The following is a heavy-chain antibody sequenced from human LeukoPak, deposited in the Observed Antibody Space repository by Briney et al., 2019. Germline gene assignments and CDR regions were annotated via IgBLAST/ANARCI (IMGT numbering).Heavy chain of an antibody. J-gene: IGHJ4*02. CDR1: VDSFSGYY. CDR3: ARLRDYGSGSANFDY. D-gene: IGHD3-10*01. CDR2: INDSGST. Sequence: PSETLSLTCAVYVDSFSGYYWSWIRQPPGKGLEWIGEINDSGSTNFDPSLKSRVTMSVDTSKNQFSLKLSSVTAADTAVYYCARLRDYGSGSANFDYWGQGTLVTVSS. V-gene: IGHV4-34*01.